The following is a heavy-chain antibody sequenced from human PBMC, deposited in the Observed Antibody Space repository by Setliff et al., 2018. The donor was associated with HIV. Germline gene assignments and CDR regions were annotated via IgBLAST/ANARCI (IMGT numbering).Heavy chain of an antibody. J-gene: IGHJ6*03. D-gene: IGHD2-15*01. CDR1: GFTFSDYY. CDR3: ARDRAYCSSGSCYRPLVYYFYYMDV. CDR2: VRPYNADK. Sequence: ASVKVSCKASGFTFSDYYMHWVRQAPGQGLEWMGCVRPYNADKNYAQKFQGRVTMTSDTSISTAYLELSGLTSDDTAIYYCARDRAYCSSGSCYRPLVYYFYYMDVWGTGTTVTVSS. V-gene: IGHV1-2*02.